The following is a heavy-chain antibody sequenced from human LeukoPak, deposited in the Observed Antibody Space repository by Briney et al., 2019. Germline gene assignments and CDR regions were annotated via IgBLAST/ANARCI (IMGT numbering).Heavy chain of an antibody. V-gene: IGHV3-7*01. Sequence: GGSLRLSCAASGITFNNYWMSWVRQAPGKGLEWVANIKQDGSEKNYVDSVRGRFTISRDNAKNSLYLEMNSLRPEDTAVYYCAKDGHWTFDYWGQGTLVTVSS. J-gene: IGHJ4*02. CDR1: GITFNNYW. CDR2: IKQDGSEK. D-gene: IGHD1-1*01. CDR3: AKDGHWTFDY.